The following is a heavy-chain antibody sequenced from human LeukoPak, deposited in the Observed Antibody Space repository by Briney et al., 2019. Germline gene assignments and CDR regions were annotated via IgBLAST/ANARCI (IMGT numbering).Heavy chain of an antibody. CDR3: ARVRSSSSSKYYYYYGMDV. V-gene: IGHV4-59*01. Sequence: PSETLSLTCTVDGRSISSYYWSWVRQPPGKGMEWLGYIYYSGRNNYNPSLKRRVTISVDTSKNQFSLKLSSVTAADPAVYYCARVRSSSSSKYYYYYGMDVWGQGTTVTVSS. CDR2: IYYSGRN. D-gene: IGHD6-6*01. J-gene: IGHJ6*02. CDR1: GRSISSYY.